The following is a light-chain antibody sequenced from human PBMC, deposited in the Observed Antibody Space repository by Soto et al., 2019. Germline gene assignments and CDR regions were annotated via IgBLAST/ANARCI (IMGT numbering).Light chain of an antibody. CDR1: QRISSW. Sequence: DIQITQSPSTLSASVGDRVTITCRASQRISSWLAWYQQKPGKAPKLLIYKASSLESGVPSRFSGSGSGTEFALTISSLQPDDVATYDCQQYNRYPLFTFGPGTKVDIK. CDR3: QQYNRYPLFT. J-gene: IGKJ3*01. V-gene: IGKV1-5*03. CDR2: KAS.